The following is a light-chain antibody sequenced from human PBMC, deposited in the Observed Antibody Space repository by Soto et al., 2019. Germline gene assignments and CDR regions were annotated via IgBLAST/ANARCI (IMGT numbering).Light chain of an antibody. V-gene: IGKV1-5*01. CDR2: DAS. J-gene: IGKJ5*01. CDR1: QTIGRW. Sequence: DIQLTQTPTTLSAYVGYDITITCRASQTIGRWLAWYEQKPGRAPKLLIYDASTLESGVPSRSSGSGSETEFAIPISRLQPDDFATYFCHSRALGQGTRLEIK. CDR3: HSRA.